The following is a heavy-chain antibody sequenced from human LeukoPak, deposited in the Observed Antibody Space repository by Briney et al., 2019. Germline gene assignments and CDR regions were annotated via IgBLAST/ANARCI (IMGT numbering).Heavy chain of an antibody. CDR1: GGSVSSGSYY. Sequence: KTSETLPLTCTVSGGSVSSGSYYWSWIRQPPGKGLEWIGYIYYSGSTNYNPSLKSRVTISVDTSKNQFSLKLSSVTAADTAVYYCARTRVIYFDYWGQGSLASVSS. CDR2: IYYSGST. D-gene: IGHD2-21*01. CDR3: ARTRVIYFDY. J-gene: IGHJ4*02. V-gene: IGHV4-61*01.